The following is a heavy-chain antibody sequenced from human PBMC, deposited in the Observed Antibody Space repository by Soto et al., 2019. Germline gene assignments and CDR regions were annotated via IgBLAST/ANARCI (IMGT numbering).Heavy chain of an antibody. V-gene: IGHV4-59*01. CDR2: IYYSGST. J-gene: IGHJ4*02. CDR3: ARDNGYSYGYNLDH. Sequence: SETLSLTCTVSGGSISSYYWSWIRQPPGKGLEWIGYIYYSGSTNYNPSLKSRVTISVDTSKNQFSLKLTSVTAADTAVYYYARDNGYSYGYNLDHWGQGTLDTVSS. D-gene: IGHD5-18*01. CDR1: GGSISSYY.